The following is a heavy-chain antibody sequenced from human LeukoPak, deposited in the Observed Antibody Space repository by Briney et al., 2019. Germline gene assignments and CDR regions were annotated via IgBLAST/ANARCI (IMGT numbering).Heavy chain of an antibody. CDR1: GFTFTSSW. J-gene: IGHJ4*02. V-gene: IGHV3-74*01. CDR2: INSVGSST. Sequence: GGSLRLSCAAPGFTFTSSWMHWVRQAPGKGLVWVSRINSVGSSTNYAHSVKGRFTISRDNAKKTLYLQMNTVRAEDTAVYYCATFTERENYHYSANLWGQGTLVIVS. CDR3: ATFTERENYHYSANL. D-gene: IGHD3-16*02.